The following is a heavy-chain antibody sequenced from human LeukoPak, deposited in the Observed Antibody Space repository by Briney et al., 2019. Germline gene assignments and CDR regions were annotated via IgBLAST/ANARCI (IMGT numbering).Heavy chain of an antibody. CDR3: AREGYYDSSGYYPRRHFDY. D-gene: IGHD3-22*01. CDR2: IYTSGST. Sequence: SETLSLTCTVSGGSISSYYWSWIRQPPGKGLEWIGRIYTSGSTNYNPSLKSRVTMSVDTSKNQFSLKLSSVTAADTAVYYCAREGYYDSSGYYPRRHFDYWGQGTLVIVSS. V-gene: IGHV4-4*07. J-gene: IGHJ4*02. CDR1: GGSISSYY.